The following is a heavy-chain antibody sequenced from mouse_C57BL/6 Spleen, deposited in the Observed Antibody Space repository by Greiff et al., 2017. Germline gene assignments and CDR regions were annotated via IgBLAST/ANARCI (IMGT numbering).Heavy chain of an antibody. CDR1: GFNIKDYY. Sequence: VQLKQSGAELVKPGASVKLSCTASGFNIKDYYMHWVKQRTEQGLEWIGRIDPEDGETKYAPEFQGKATITTDTSSNTAYLQPSGLASEDTAVYYCARAPLHAMDDWGQGTSVTVSS. CDR2: IDPEDGET. V-gene: IGHV14-2*01. D-gene: IGHD1-1*01. J-gene: IGHJ4*01. CDR3: ARAPLHAMDD.